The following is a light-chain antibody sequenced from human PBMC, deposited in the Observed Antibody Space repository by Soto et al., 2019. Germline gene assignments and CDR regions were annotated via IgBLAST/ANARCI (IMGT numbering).Light chain of an antibody. J-gene: IGKJ1*01. Sequence: EIQMTQSPSTLSASVGDRFASTGLASQTLTPWLAWFQQKPGKANKLLIYKTSSLESGVPSRFSGSGSGTEFTLTISSLQPDDFAIYYCQHYNNYAWTFGPGTKVDIK. V-gene: IGKV1-5*03. CDR2: KTS. CDR1: QTLTPW. CDR3: QHYNNYAWT.